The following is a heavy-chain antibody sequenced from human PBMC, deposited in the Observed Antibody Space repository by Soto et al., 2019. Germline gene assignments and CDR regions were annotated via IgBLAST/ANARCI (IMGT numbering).Heavy chain of an antibody. Sequence: SQTLSLTCAISGDSVSSDTASWIWIRQSPSRGLEWLGRTYYKSKWNNDYALSVKSRITISPDTSQNQFSLDLDSVTPEDTATYYCARTSALPLGYPHGMDVWGQGTTVTVSS. CDR3: ARTSALPLGYPHGMDV. J-gene: IGHJ6*02. V-gene: IGHV6-1*01. CDR2: TYYKSKWNN. CDR1: GDSVSSDTAS. D-gene: IGHD7-27*01.